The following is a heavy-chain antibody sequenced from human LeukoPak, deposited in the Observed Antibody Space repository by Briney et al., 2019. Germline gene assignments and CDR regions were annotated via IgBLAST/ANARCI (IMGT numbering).Heavy chain of an antibody. Sequence: GGSLRLSCAASGFTFTNYAMTWVRQAPGKGLEWVSSISATYSATYYTDSVKGRFTISRDNSKNTVYLQLNNLRAEDTAVYFCVRHDSFIPFWGEGTLVTVS. CDR2: ISATYSAT. V-gene: IGHV3-23*01. J-gene: IGHJ4*02. D-gene: IGHD5-18*01. CDR1: GFTFTNYA. CDR3: VRHDSFIPF.